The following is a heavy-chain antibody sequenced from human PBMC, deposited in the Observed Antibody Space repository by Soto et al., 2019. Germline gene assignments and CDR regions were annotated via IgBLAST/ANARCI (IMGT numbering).Heavy chain of an antibody. D-gene: IGHD6-25*01. J-gene: IGHJ4*02. CDR1: GGTISSWY. CDR2: IYYSGST. V-gene: IGHV4-59*08. CDR3: ARRYGSAIDY. Sequence: SETLSLTCTVSGGTISSWYWSWIRQPPGKGLEWIGYIYYSGSTNCNPSLKSRVTISVDTSKNQFSLKLSSVTAADTAVYYCARRYGSAIDYWGQGTLVTGS.